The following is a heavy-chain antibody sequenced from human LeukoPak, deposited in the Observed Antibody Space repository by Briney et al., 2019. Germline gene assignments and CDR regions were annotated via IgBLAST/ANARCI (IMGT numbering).Heavy chain of an antibody. CDR2: ISSSSSYI. CDR1: GFTFSSYS. Sequence: GGSLRLSCAASGFTFSSYSMNWVRQAPGKRLEWVSSISSSSSYIYYADSVKGRFTISRDNAKNSLYLQMNSLRAEDTAVYYCARVEYYYDSSGQYYFDYWGQGTLVTVSS. CDR3: ARVEYYYDSSGQYYFDY. D-gene: IGHD3-22*01. J-gene: IGHJ4*02. V-gene: IGHV3-21*01.